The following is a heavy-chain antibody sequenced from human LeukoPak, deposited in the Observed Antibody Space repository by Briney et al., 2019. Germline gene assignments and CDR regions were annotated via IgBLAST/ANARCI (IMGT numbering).Heavy chain of an antibody. CDR3: ARDSSGWYSAWYYYYMDV. J-gene: IGHJ6*03. CDR2: TYYRSKWYN. Sequence: SQTLSLTCAISGDSVSSNSAAWNWIRQSPSRGLEWLGRTYYRSKWYNDYAVSVKSRITINPDTSKNQFSLQLNSVTPEDTAVYYCARDSSGWYSAWYYYYMDVWGKGTTVTVSS. V-gene: IGHV6-1*01. CDR1: GDSVSSNSAA. D-gene: IGHD6-19*01.